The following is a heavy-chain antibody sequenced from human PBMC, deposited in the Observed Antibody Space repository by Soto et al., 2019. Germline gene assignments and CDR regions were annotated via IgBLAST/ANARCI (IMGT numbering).Heavy chain of an antibody. J-gene: IGHJ4*02. CDR1: GGSISSSSYY. Sequence: SETLSLTCTVSGGSISSSSYYWGWIRQPPGKGLEWIGSIYYSGSTYYNPSLKSRVTISVDTSKNQFSLKLSSVTAADTAVYYCARHKSPHEGLFDYWGQGTLVTVSS. CDR3: ARHKSPHEGLFDY. V-gene: IGHV4-39*01. CDR2: IYYSGST.